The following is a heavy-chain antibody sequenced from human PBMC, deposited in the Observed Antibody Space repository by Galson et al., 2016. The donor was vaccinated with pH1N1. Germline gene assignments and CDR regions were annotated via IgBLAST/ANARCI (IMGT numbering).Heavy chain of an antibody. CDR3: ARRYYFDY. J-gene: IGHJ4*02. Sequence: SVKVSCKASGHSVTRYYMHWVRQAPGQGLEWMGIIDPSAGTTNYSQKFQGRISLTRDTSTNSVHMESSTLRPDDSAIYFCARRYYFDYWGQGTLVTVSS. CDR1: GHSVTRYY. CDR2: IDPSAGTT. V-gene: IGHV1-46*01.